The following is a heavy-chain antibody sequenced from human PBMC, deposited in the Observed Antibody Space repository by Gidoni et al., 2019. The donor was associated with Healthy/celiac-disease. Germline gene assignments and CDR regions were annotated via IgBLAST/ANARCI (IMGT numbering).Heavy chain of an antibody. CDR3: ARGPSEQLADY. J-gene: IGHJ4*02. CDR1: GVTFSGYA. V-gene: IGHV1-69*01. CDR2: IIPIFGTA. Sequence: QVQLVQSAAEVKKAGSSVKVSCKASGVTFSGYAISWVRQAPGPGLEWMGGIIPIFGTANDAQKFQGRVTITADESTSTAYMELSSLGSEDTAVYYCARGPSEQLADYWGQGTLVTVSS. D-gene: IGHD6-13*01.